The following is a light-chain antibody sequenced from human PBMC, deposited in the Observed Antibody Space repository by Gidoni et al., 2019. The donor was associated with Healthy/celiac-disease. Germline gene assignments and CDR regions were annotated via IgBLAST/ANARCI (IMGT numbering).Light chain of an antibody. Sequence: IQLTHSPSTLSASVGDRVTITCRASQSISSWLAWYQQKPGKAPKLLIYKASSLESGIPSRFSGSGSGTEFTLTISSLEPEDFAIYYCQQYNSYSLTFGRGTKVEIK. V-gene: IGKV1-5*03. J-gene: IGKJ1*01. CDR3: QQYNSYSLT. CDR2: KAS. CDR1: QSISSW.